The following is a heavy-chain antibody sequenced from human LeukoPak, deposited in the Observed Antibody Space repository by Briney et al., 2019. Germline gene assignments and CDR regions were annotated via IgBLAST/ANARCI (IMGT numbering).Heavy chain of an antibody. J-gene: IGHJ4*02. CDR2: ITSGGKT. CDR3: AQESLGYSTFDY. CDR1: GFTFSSYS. V-gene: IGHV3-23*01. D-gene: IGHD3-22*01. Sequence: GGSLRLSCAASGFTFSSYSMNWVRQAPGKGLEWVSSITSGGKTYYADSVKGRFTISRDNSKNTLYLQMNSLRAEDTALYYCAQESLGYSTFDYWGQGTLVTVSS.